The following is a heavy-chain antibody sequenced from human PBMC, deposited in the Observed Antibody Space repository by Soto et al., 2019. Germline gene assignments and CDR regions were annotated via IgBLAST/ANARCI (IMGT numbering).Heavy chain of an antibody. CDR2: ISAYNGNT. D-gene: IGHD1-26*01. J-gene: IGHJ3*02. Sequence: ASVQVSCKASGYTFTSYGISWVRQAPGQGLEWMGWISAYNGNTNYAQKLQGRVTMTTDTPTSTAYMELRSLRSDDTAGYYCARDQGGSYPIGLTNHDAFDIWGQGTMVTVSS. CDR1: GYTFTSYG. V-gene: IGHV1-18*04. CDR3: ARDQGGSYPIGLTNHDAFDI.